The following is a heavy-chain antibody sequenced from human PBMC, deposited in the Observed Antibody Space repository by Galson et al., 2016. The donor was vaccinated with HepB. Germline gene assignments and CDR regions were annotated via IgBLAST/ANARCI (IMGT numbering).Heavy chain of an antibody. CDR2: ISGSGGST. J-gene: IGHJ5*02. Sequence: SLRLSCAASGFTFSDYAMSWVRQAPGKGLEWVSAISGSGGSTYYADSVKGRFSISRDNSKKTLFLQMDSLRAEDTAVYFCAKDLLGFCSSATLFGCEGPHWFDPWGQGTLVTVSS. V-gene: IGHV3-23*01. CDR3: AKDLLGFCSSATLFGCEGPHWFDP. D-gene: IGHD2-2*01. CDR1: GFTFSDYA.